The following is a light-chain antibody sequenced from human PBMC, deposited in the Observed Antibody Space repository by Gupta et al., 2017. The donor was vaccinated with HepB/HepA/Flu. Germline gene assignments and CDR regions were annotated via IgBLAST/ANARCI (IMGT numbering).Light chain of an antibody. CDR2: WAS. J-gene: IGKJ1*01. Sequence: DIVMTQSPDSLAVSLGERATINCKSSQSVLHSSNNQNYLAWYQQQPGQPPKLLISWASTRESGVPDRFSGSGSATDFTLTISSLQAEDVAVYHCQQYYRSPRTFGQGTKVEIK. CDR3: QQYYRSPRT. V-gene: IGKV4-1*01. CDR1: QSVLHSSNNQNY.